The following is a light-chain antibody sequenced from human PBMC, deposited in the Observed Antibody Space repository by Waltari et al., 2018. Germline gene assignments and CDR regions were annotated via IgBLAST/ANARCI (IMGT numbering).Light chain of an antibody. CDR2: HAS. CDR1: QSISKY. J-gene: IGKJ1*01. V-gene: IGKV3-20*01. Sequence: EIVLTQSPGTLSLSPGERATLSCRASQSISKYLAWSQQKPGQAPSLLIYHASRRAAGIPDRLSCRGAGTDFSLSISRLEPEDFAVYYCQHYESLPVTFGQGTKVEIK. CDR3: QHYESLPVT.